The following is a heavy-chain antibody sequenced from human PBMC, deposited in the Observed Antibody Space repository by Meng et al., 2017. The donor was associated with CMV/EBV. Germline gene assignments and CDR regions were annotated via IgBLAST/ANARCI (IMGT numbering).Heavy chain of an antibody. D-gene: IGHD2-2*02. CDR1: GFTFSSYW. Sequence: GESLKISCAASGFTFSSYWMNWVRQAPGKGLEWVSSISSSSSYIYYADSVKGRFTISRDNAKNSLYLQMNSLRAEDTAVYYCARYCSSTSCYRFDPWGQGTLVTVSS. CDR3: ARYCSSTSCYRFDP. J-gene: IGHJ5*02. CDR2: ISSSSSYI. V-gene: IGHV3-21*01.